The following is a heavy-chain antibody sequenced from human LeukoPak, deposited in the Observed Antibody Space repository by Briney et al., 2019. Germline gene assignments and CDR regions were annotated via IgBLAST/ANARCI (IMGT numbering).Heavy chain of an antibody. CDR3: ARHARVAGFDY. V-gene: IGHV3-48*04. Sequence: GGSLRLSCAASGFTFSNYGMNWVRQAPGKGLEWVSYISTSGTTIYYADSVKGRFTISRDNTKNSLYLQMNSLRAEDTAVYYCARHARVAGFDYWAWEPWSPSPQ. CDR2: ISTSGTTI. J-gene: IGHJ4*02. CDR1: GFTFSNYG. D-gene: IGHD6-19*01.